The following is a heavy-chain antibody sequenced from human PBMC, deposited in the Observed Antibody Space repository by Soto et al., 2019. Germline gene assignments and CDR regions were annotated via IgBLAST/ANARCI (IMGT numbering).Heavy chain of an antibody. V-gene: IGHV3-23*01. CDR3: ARAPTTRGYYYGMDV. D-gene: IGHD4-17*01. J-gene: IGHJ6*02. Sequence: GGSLRLSCAASGFTFSSYAMSWVRQAPGKGLEWVSAISGSGGSTYYADSVKGRFTISRDNSKNTLYLQMNSLRAEDTAVYYCARAPTTRGYYYGMDVWGQGTTVTVSS. CDR1: GFTFSSYA. CDR2: ISGSGGST.